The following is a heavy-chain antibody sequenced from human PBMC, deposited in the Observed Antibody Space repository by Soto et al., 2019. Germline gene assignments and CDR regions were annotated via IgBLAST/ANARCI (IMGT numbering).Heavy chain of an antibody. CDR1: GFTFSSYA. CDR3: AKDLEYSSSWYVGVDY. D-gene: IGHD6-13*01. Sequence: EVQLLESGGGLVQPGGSLRLSCAASGFTFSSYAMSWVRQAPGKGLEWVSAISGNGGSTYYADSVKGRFTISRDNPKNTMYLQTNSLRAEDTAVYYCAKDLEYSSSWYVGVDYWGQGTLVTVSS. J-gene: IGHJ4*02. V-gene: IGHV3-23*01. CDR2: ISGNGGST.